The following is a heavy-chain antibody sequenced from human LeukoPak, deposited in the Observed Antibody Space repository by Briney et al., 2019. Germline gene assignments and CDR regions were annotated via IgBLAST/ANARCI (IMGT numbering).Heavy chain of an antibody. V-gene: IGHV3-23*01. CDR2: ISGNGGST. J-gene: IGHJ4*02. CDR3: AKDPYCSSTSCYTVPD. Sequence: PGGSLRLSCAASGFTFSSYAMSWVRQAPGKGLEWVSAISGNGGSTYYADSVKGRFTISRDNSKNTLYLQMNSLRAEDTAVYYCAKDPYCSSTSCYTVPDWGQGTLVTVSS. D-gene: IGHD2-2*02. CDR1: GFTFSSYA.